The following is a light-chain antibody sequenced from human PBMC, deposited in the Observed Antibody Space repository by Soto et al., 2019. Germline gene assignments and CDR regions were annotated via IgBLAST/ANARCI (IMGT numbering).Light chain of an antibody. CDR2: GAS. J-gene: IGKJ1*01. V-gene: IGKV3-20*01. CDR1: QSVSSSY. CDR3: QQYGSSPPWT. Sequence: LEVRRSAGARCLSPWPRPTRSCRAIQSVSSSYFAWYQQKPGQAPRLLINGASSRATGIPDRFSGGGSGTDFTLTIRRLEPEDFAVYYCQQYGSSPPWTFGQGTKVDIK.